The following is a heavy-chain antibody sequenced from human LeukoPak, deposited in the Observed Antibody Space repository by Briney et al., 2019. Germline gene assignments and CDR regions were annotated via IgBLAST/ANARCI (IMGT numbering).Heavy chain of an antibody. D-gene: IGHD3-16*02. CDR3: VRDYRACFDY. Sequence: GGSLRLSCAASGFTFSSYAMSWVRQAPGKGLEWVSTIGDNGDSTYYADSVKGRFTISRDNSKNTLDLQMNSLRAQDTAVYYCVRDYRACFDYWGQGTLVTVSS. CDR1: GFTFSSYA. J-gene: IGHJ4*02. CDR2: IGDNGDST. V-gene: IGHV3-23*01.